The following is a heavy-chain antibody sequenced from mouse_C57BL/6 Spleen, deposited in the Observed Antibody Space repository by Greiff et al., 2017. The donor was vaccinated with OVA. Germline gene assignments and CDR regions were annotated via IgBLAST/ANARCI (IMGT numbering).Heavy chain of an antibody. D-gene: IGHD2-3*01. CDR2: IYPGDGDT. V-gene: IGHV1-82*01. CDR3: ARAGDGYRFAY. J-gene: IGHJ3*01. CDR1: GYAFSSSW. Sequence: VHLVESGPELVKPGASVKISCKASGYAFSSSWMNWVKQRPGKGLEWIGRIYPGDGDTNYNGKFKGKATLTADKSSSTAYMQLSSLTSEDSAVYFCARAGDGYRFAYWGQGTLVTVSA.